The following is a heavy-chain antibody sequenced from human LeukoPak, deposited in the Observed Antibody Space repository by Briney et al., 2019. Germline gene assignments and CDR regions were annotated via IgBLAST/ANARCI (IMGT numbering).Heavy chain of an antibody. CDR3: AKSSDQLLSYFDY. J-gene: IGHJ4*02. CDR1: GFTFSSYA. CDR2: VSGSGGST. D-gene: IGHD2-2*01. Sequence: GGSLRLSCAASGFTFSSYAMSWVRQAPGKGLEWVSAVSGSGGSTYYADSVKGRFTISRDNSKNTLYLQMNSLRAEDTAVYYCAKSSDQLLSYFDYWGQGTLVTVSS. V-gene: IGHV3-23*01.